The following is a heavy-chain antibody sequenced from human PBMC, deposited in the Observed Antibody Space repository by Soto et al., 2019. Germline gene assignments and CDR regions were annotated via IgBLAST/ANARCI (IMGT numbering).Heavy chain of an antibody. Sequence: HPGGSMRLSCAASGFTFSSYSMNWVRQAPGKGLEWVSYISSSSSTIDYADSVKGRLTISRDNGKNSLYLQMNSLRDYDTAVYYCARDRVTILGVVIPPDYYYGMDGWGRVTTVTVSS. V-gene: IGHV3-48*02. CDR3: ARDRVTILGVVIPPDYYYGMDG. J-gene: IGHJ6*02. CDR2: ISSSSSTI. CDR1: GFTFSSYS. D-gene: IGHD3-3*01.